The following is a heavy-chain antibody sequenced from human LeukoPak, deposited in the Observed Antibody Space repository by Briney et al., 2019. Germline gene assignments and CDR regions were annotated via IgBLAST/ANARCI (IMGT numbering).Heavy chain of an antibody. V-gene: IGHV5-51*01. D-gene: IGHD1-26*01. J-gene: IGHJ3*02. CDR1: GYSFTTYW. Sequence: GESLKISCKGSGYSFTTYWIGWVRQMPGKGLEWMGIIYPGDSDTRYSPSFQGQVTVSADKSISTAYLQWSSLKASDTAMYYCARQGGSYGNAFDIWGQGTMVTVSS. CDR2: IYPGDSDT. CDR3: ARQGGSYGNAFDI.